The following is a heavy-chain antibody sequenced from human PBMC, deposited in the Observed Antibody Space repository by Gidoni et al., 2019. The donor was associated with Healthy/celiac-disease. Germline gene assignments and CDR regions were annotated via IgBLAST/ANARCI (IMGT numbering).Heavy chain of an antibody. CDR2: IIPIFGTA. J-gene: IGHJ5*02. CDR1: GGTFSSHA. CDR3: ARNAGLTVAGTRDWFDP. V-gene: IGHV1-69*01. D-gene: IGHD6-19*01. Sequence: QVQLVQSGAEVKKPGSSVKVSCKASGGTFSSHAISWVRQAPGQGLEWMGGIIPIFGTANYAQKFQGRVTITADESTSTAYMELSSLRSEDTAVYYCARNAGLTVAGTRDWFDPWGQGTLVTVSS.